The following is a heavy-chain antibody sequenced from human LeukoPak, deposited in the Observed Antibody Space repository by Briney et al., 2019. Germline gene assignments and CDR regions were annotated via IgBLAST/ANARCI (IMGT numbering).Heavy chain of an antibody. CDR2: ISYDGSNK. J-gene: IGHJ4*02. V-gene: IGHV3-30-3*01. CDR3: ARSHTDRTYCSSTSCYAY. CDR1: GFTFSSYA. Sequence: PGGSLRLSCAASGFTFSSYAMHWVREAPGKGLEWVAVISYDGSNKYYADSVKGRFTISRDNSKNTLYLQMNSLRAEDMAVYYCARSHTDRTYCSSTSCYAYWGQGTLVTVSS. D-gene: IGHD2-2*01.